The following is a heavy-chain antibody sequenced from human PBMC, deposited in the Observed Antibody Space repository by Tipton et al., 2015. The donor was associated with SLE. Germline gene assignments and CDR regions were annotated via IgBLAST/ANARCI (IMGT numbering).Heavy chain of an antibody. D-gene: IGHD6-13*01. CDR2: ISTYNDNT. V-gene: IGHV1-18*04. CDR1: GYTFTSYG. CDR3: ARDRFVAAAHYYYYGMDV. J-gene: IGHJ6*02. Sequence: QVQLVQSGPEVKKPGASVKVSCKASGYTFTSYGISWVRQAPGQGLEWMGWISTYNDNTNYAQKLQGRVTMTTDTSTSTAYMELRSLRSDDTAVYYCARDRFVAAAHYYYYGMDVWGQGTTVTVSS.